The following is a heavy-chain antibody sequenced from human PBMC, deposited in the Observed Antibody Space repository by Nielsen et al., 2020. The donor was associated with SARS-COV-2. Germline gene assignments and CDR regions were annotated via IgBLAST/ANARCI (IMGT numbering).Heavy chain of an antibody. CDR3: ARDKTYYYDSSGLAIGGAFDI. CDR2: ISYDGSNK. J-gene: IGHJ3*02. V-gene: IGHV3-30*04. Sequence: GESLKISCAASGFTFSIYAMHWVRQAPGKGLEWVAVISYDGSNKYYADPVKGRFTISRDNSKNTLYLQMNSLRAEDTAVYYCARDKTYYYDSSGLAIGGAFDIWGQGTMVTVSS. D-gene: IGHD3-22*01. CDR1: GFTFSIYA.